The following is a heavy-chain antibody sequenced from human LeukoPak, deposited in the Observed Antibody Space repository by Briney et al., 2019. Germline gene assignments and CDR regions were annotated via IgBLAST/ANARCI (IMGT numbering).Heavy chain of an antibody. CDR3: AKETIAVARGYFDY. D-gene: IGHD6-19*01. J-gene: IGHJ4*02. V-gene: IGHV3-9*01. CDR1: GFTFDDYA. Sequence: TGGSLRLSCAASGFTFDDYAMHWVRQAPGKGLEWVSGISWNSGSIGYADSVKGRFTISRDNAKNSLYLQMNSLRAEDTALYYCAKETIAVARGYFDYWGQGTLATVSS. CDR2: ISWNSGSI.